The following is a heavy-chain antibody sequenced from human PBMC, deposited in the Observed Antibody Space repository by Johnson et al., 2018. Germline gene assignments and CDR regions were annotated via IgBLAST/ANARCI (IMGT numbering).Heavy chain of an antibody. V-gene: IGHV3-48*01. CDR1: GFTFSSYG. J-gene: IGHJ6*02. CDR3: AKSYDAGWYDGLDV. CDR2: ISSSSSTI. D-gene: IGHD6-19*01. Sequence: VQRVESGGGVVQPGRSLRLSCAASGFTFSSYGMHWVRQAPGKGLEWVSYISSSSSTIYYADSVKGRFTIFRDASKNTLYLQMNSLRAEDTAIYYCAKSYDAGWYDGLDVWGQGTTVTVSS.